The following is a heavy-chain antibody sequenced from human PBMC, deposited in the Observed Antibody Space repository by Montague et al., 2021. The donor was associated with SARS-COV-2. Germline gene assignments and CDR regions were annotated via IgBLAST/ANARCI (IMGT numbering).Heavy chain of an antibody. CDR1: GFTFSTCS. J-gene: IGHJ6*02. V-gene: IGHV3-48*04. D-gene: IGHD3-3*01. CDR2: ISGSSGTI. Sequence: SLRLSCAATGFTFSTCSMTWVRQAPGKGLEWISYISGSSGTIHYADSVKGRFTISRDNARDSLSLQVNSLRADDTAIYYCARHDSWSDYLMRTLYGMDVWGQGTTVIVSS. CDR3: ARHDSWSDYLMRTLYGMDV.